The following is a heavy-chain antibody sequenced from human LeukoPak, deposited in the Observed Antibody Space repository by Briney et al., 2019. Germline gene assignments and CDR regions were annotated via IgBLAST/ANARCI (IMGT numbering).Heavy chain of an antibody. J-gene: IGHJ4*02. CDR3: AKDSYVFTIFGVVIDY. Sequence: SCKASGGTFSSYGMHWVRQAPGKGLEWVAFIRYDGSNKYYADSVKGRFTISRDNSKNTLYLQMNSLRAEDTAVYYCAKDSYVFTIFGVVIDYWGQGTLVTVSS. V-gene: IGHV3-30*02. D-gene: IGHD3-3*01. CDR2: IRYDGSNK. CDR1: GGTFSSYG.